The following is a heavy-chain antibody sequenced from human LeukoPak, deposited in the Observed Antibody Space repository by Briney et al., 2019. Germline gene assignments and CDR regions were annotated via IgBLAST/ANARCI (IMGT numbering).Heavy chain of an antibody. CDR3: ARMPITMVRGVTYFDY. D-gene: IGHD3-10*01. V-gene: IGHV4-30-2*01. J-gene: IGHJ4*02. CDR2: FYHSGST. CDR1: GGSISSGGYS. Sequence: SETLSLTCAVSGGSISSGGYSWSWIRQPPGKGLEWIWYFYHSGSTYYNPSLKSRVTISVDRSKNQFSLKLSSVTAADTAVYYCARMPITMVRGVTYFDYWGQGTLVTVSS.